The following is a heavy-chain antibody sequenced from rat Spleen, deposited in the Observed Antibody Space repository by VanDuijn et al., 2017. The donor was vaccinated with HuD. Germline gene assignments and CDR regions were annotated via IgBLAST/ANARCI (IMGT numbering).Heavy chain of an antibody. V-gene: IGHV5-29*01. D-gene: IGHD1-12*03. CDR2: ISYDVIIT. CDR3: ARLSYYYDGYFDY. Sequence: EVQLVESGGGLVQPGRSLKLSCAVSGFTFSNYGMAWVRQAPTKGLEWVATISYDVIITYYRDSVKGRFTISRDNAKSTLHLQMDSLRSEDTATYYCARLSYYYDGYFDYWGQGVMVTVSS. J-gene: IGHJ2*01. CDR1: GFTFSNYG.